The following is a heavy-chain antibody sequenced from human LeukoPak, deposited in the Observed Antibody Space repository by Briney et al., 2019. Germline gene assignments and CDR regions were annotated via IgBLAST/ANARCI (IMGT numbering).Heavy chain of an antibody. D-gene: IGHD3-22*01. Sequence: GESLQISCKGSGYTFTNYWISWVRQMPGKGLEWMGRIDPSDSYTNYSPSFQGHVTISADKSISTAYLQWSSLKASDTAMYYCARDISGYFGYWGQGSLVTFSS. J-gene: IGHJ4*02. CDR2: IDPSDSYT. CDR1: GYTFTNYW. CDR3: ARDISGYFGY. V-gene: IGHV5-10-1*01.